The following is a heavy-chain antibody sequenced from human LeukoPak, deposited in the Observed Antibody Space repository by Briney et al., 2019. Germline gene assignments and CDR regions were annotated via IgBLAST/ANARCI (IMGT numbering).Heavy chain of an antibody. Sequence: SETLSLTCTVSGGSINSYYWSWIRQSPGKGWEGLGYTYYSGSTNYNPSLKSRVTISVDTSKNQFSLNLTSVTPADTAVYYCARDQGGIVARPLYYGMDVWGQGMTVIVSS. CDR2: TYYSGST. D-gene: IGHD5-12*01. CDR1: GGSINSYY. CDR3: ARDQGGIVARPLYYGMDV. V-gene: IGHV4-59*01. J-gene: IGHJ6*02.